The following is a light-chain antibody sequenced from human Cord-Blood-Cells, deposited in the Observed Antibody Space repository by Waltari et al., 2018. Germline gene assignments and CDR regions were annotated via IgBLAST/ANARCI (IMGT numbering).Light chain of an antibody. CDR3: SSYTSSSTSHWV. J-gene: IGLJ3*02. CDR2: DVS. V-gene: IGLV2-14*01. CDR1: SSDVGGYNY. Sequence: QSALTQPASVSGSPGQSITISCTGTSSDVGGYNYVSWYQQHPGKAPKLMIYDVSKRPSGCSNRFSGYKSGHTASLTISGLQAEDEADYYCSSYTSSSTSHWVFGGGTKLTVL.